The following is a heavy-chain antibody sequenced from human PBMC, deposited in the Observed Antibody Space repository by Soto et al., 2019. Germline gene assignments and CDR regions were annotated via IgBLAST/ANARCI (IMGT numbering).Heavy chain of an antibody. V-gene: IGHV4-30-4*01. CDR1: GGSISSGDYY. D-gene: IGHD6-13*01. Sequence: QVQLQESGPGLVKPSQTLSLTCTVSGGSISSGDYYWSWIRQPPGKGLEWIGYIYYSGSTYYNPSLKSRVTISVDTSKNQFSMKLSSVTAADTAVYYCARVGYSSSWYPGAYDYWGQGTLVTVSS. CDR3: ARVGYSSSWYPGAYDY. CDR2: IYYSGST. J-gene: IGHJ4*02.